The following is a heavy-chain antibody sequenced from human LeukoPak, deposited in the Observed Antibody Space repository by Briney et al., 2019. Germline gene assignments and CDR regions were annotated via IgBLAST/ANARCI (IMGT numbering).Heavy chain of an antibody. V-gene: IGHV3-23*01. CDR1: GFTVSDTY. D-gene: IGHD1-20*01. CDR2: ISGSGGST. Sequence: PGGSLRLSCAASGFTVSDTYMSWVRQAPGKGLECVSAISGSGGSTYYADSVKGRFTISRDNSKNTLYLQMNSLRAEDTAVYYCAKAPTDNSLDYWGQGTLVTVSS. J-gene: IGHJ4*02. CDR3: AKAPTDNSLDY.